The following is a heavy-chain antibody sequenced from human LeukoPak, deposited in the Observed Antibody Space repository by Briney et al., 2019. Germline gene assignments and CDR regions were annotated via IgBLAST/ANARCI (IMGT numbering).Heavy chain of an antibody. CDR2: IRSNSDGGTI. CDR3: ATDFYDST. CDR1: GFTFSNAW. Sequence: PGGSLRLSCATSGFTFSNAWMNWVRQAPGKGLEWVGRIRSNSDGGTIDYAAPVEGRFTLSRDDSKTTLYLQMNSLQTEDTAVYYCATDFYDSTWGQETLVTVSS. J-gene: IGHJ5*02. V-gene: IGHV3-15*07. D-gene: IGHD3-22*01.